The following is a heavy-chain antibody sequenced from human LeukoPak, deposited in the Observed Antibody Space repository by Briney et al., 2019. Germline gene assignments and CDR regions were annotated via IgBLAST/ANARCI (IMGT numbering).Heavy chain of an antibody. V-gene: IGHV3-21*01. CDR3: AREGFVGYDFWSGYYTPGWFDP. Sequence: AGGPLSLSCAAPGFPFSSYSMNWVRQAPGKGLEWVSSIISSSSYIYYADSVKGRFTTSRDNAKNSLYLQMNSLRAEDTAVYYCAREGFVGYDFWSGYYTPGWFDPWGQGTLVTVSS. J-gene: IGHJ5*02. CDR1: GFPFSSYS. CDR2: IISSSSYI. D-gene: IGHD3-3*01.